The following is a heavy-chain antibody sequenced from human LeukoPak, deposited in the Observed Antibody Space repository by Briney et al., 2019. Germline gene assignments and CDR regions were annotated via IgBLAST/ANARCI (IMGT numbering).Heavy chain of an antibody. CDR1: GYSISSVYY. CDR2: LYHSGST. Sequence: PSETLSLTCTVSGYSISSVYYWGWIRQPPGKGLEWIGSLYHSGSTYYNPSLKSRVTISVDTSKNQFSLKLSFVTAADTAVYYCARDRASTVTTGHFDYWGQGTLVTVSS. D-gene: IGHD4-17*01. CDR3: ARDRASTVTTGHFDY. V-gene: IGHV4-38-2*02. J-gene: IGHJ4*02.